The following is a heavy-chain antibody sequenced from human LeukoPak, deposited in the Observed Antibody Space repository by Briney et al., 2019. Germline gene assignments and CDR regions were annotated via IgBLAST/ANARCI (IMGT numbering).Heavy chain of an antibody. J-gene: IGHJ4*02. Sequence: GGSLRLSCAASGFTFSSYSTNCVRQTPGKGLEWVSSISSSSSYIYYADSVKGRFTISRDNAKNSLYLQMNSLRAEDTAVYYCAYGSGSPHYWGQGTLVTVSS. CDR2: ISSSSSYI. CDR1: GFTFSSYS. D-gene: IGHD3-10*01. CDR3: AYGSGSPHY. V-gene: IGHV3-21*01.